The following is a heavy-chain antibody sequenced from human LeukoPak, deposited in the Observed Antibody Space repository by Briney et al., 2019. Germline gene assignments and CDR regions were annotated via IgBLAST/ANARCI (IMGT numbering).Heavy chain of an antibody. CDR3: VRDAQRGFDYSNSLRY. D-gene: IGHD4-11*01. J-gene: IGHJ4*01. Sequence: GGSLRLSCVATGFTLSHYGMRWVRQAPGKGLEWVVVIWSDGTNSFYGGSVKGRFTISRDNSQNTLFLQMDSLRVEDTAVYYCVRDAQRGFDYSNSLRYWGHGTLVTVAS. V-gene: IGHV3-33*08. CDR1: GFTLSHYG. CDR2: IWSDGTNS.